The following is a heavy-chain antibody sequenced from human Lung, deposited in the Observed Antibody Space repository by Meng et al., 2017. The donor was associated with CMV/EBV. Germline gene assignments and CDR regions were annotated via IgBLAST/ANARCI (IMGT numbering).Heavy chain of an antibody. V-gene: IGHV3-11*04. CDR1: GFTFSDYY. J-gene: IGHJ4*02. CDR3: ASPPAEFLMDR. CDR2: ISSSGSTI. D-gene: IGHD3-3*01. Sequence: SXKISCAASGFTFSDYYMSWIRQAPGKGLEWVSYISSSGSTIYYADSVKGRFTISRDNAKNSLYLQMNSLRAEDTAVYYCASPPAEFLMDRRGQGTLVXVSS.